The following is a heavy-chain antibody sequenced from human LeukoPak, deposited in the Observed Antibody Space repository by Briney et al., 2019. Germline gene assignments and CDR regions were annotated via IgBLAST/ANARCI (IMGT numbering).Heavy chain of an antibody. J-gene: IGHJ4*02. V-gene: IGHV4-59*12. Sequence: SETLSLTCTVSGGAISDNYWTWIRQPPGKGLEWIGYIYYSGSTNYNPSLKSRVTISLDKSKNQFSLELSSVTAADTAVYYCARDLRRAEFDYWGQGTLVTVSS. CDR1: GGAISDNY. CDR2: IYYSGST. CDR3: ARDLRRAEFDY.